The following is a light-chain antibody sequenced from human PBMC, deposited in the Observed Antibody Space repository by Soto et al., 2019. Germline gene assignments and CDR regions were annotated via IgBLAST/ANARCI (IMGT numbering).Light chain of an antibody. J-gene: IGLJ2*01. CDR1: SSDVGSYKV. Sequence: QSALTQPASVSGSPGQSITISCTGTSSDVGSYKVVSWYQQHPGKAPKLMIYEGSKRPSGVSNRFSGSKSGNTASLTISGLQAEDEDDYYCCSYAGSVLFGGGTKLTVL. V-gene: IGLV2-23*01. CDR2: EGS. CDR3: CSYAGSVL.